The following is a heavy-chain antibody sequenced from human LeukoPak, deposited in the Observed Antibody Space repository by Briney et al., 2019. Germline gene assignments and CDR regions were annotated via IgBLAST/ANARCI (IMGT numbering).Heavy chain of an antibody. J-gene: IGHJ6*02. CDR1: GYTLTSYD. Sequence: ASVKVSCKASGYTLTSYDINWVRQATGQGLEWMGWMNPNSGNTGYAQKFQGRVTMTRNTSISTAYMELSSLRSEDTAVYYCARWASYYDFWSGQYYYGMDVWGQGTTVTVSS. V-gene: IGHV1-8*01. D-gene: IGHD3-3*01. CDR2: MNPNSGNT. CDR3: ARWASYYDFWSGQYYYGMDV.